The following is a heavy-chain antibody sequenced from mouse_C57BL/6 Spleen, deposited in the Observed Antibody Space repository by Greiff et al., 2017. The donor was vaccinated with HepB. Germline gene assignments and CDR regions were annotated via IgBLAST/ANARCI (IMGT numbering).Heavy chain of an antibody. V-gene: IGHV14-4*01. D-gene: IGHD3-2*02. Sequence: EVQLQQSGAELVRPGASVKLSCTASGFNIKDDYMHWVKQRPEQGLEWIGWIDPENGDTEYASKFQGKATITADTSSNTAYLQLSSLTFEDTAVYYCTLDSSGSFAYWGQGTLVTVSA. CDR1: GFNIKDDY. CDR3: TLDSSGSFAY. CDR2: IDPENGDT. J-gene: IGHJ3*01.